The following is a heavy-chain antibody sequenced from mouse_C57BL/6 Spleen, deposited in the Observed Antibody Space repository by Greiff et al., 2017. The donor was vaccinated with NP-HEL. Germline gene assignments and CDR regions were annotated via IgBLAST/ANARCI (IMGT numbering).Heavy chain of an antibody. V-gene: IGHV1-9*01. J-gene: IGHJ4*01. Sequence: QVQLKESGAELMKPGASVKLSCKATGYTFTGYWIEWVKQRPGHGLEWIGEILPGSGSTNYNEKFKGKATFTADTSSNTAYMQLSSLTTEDSAIYYCARSPYYGSSYGDAMDYWGQGTSVTVSS. D-gene: IGHD1-1*01. CDR3: ARSPYYGSSYGDAMDY. CDR1: GYTFTGYW. CDR2: ILPGSGST.